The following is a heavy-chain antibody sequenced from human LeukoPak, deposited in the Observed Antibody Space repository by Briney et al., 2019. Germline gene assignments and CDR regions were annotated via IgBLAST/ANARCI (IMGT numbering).Heavy chain of an antibody. J-gene: IGHJ3*01. D-gene: IGHD3-3*01. CDR2: LSYDGSDK. CDR3: GRPYSGFFAAFDV. CDR1: AFTLSRYS. V-gene: IGHV3-30*19. Sequence: GGSLRLSCAASAFTLSRYSIHWVGQAPGKGLEWVAVLSYDGSDKYYADSVMGRFTISRDNSKNTLYLQMNSLGVDDTAVYYCGRPYSGFFAAFDVWGQGTMVTVSS.